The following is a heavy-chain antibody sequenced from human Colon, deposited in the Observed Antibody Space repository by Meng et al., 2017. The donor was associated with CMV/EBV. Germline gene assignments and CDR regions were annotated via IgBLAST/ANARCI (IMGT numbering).Heavy chain of an antibody. Sequence: ASGYTFTDYYIPWMRQAPGQGLEWMGWINTYSGGTYLAQNFQGRVTLTRDTPITTAYMELGRLRSDDTALYFCARAPYSGDHLINDYWGQGTLVTVSS. CDR1: GYTFTDYY. CDR3: ARAPYSGDHLINDY. CDR2: INTYSGGT. V-gene: IGHV1-2*02. D-gene: IGHD1-26*01. J-gene: IGHJ4*02.